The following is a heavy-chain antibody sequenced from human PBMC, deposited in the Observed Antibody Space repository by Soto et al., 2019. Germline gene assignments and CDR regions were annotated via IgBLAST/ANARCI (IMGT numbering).Heavy chain of an antibody. D-gene: IGHD3-10*01. CDR3: ARVGKRITMVRGVVDGMDV. V-gene: IGHV4-34*01. Sequence: PSETLSLTCAVYGGSFSGYYLTWIRQPPGKGLEWIGGINHSGSTNYNPSLNSRVTISVDTSKNQFSLKLSSVTAADTAVYYCARVGKRITMVRGVVDGMDVWGQGTTVT. CDR1: GGSFSGYY. J-gene: IGHJ6*02. CDR2: INHSGST.